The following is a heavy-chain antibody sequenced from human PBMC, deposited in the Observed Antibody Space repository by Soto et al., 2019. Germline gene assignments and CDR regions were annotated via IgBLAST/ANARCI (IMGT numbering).Heavy chain of an antibody. CDR3: ASSTLY. J-gene: IGHJ4*01. V-gene: IGHV1-3*01. Sequence: ASVKVSCKASGYTFSNSAITIHWVRQAPGQRLEWMGWINVGNGDTRYSEKFQGRVTITRDTSASTTYMELNSLTSDDTAVYYCASSTLYWGKGTLISVSS. CDR2: INVGNGDT. CDR1: GYTFSNSA.